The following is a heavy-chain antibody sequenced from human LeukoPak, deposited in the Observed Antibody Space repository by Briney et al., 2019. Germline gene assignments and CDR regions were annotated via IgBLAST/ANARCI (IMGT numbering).Heavy chain of an antibody. D-gene: IGHD6-19*01. CDR1: GFTFSDYY. CDR2: ISNTGSTI. CDR3: ARGSSSGWYH. V-gene: IGHV3-11*04. J-gene: IGHJ5*02. Sequence: PGGSLRLSCAASGFTFSDYYMSWIRQAPGKGLEWVSYISNTGSTIYYADSVKGRFTISRDNAKNPLFLQMNSLRAEDTAVYYCARGSSSGWYHWGQGTLVTVSS.